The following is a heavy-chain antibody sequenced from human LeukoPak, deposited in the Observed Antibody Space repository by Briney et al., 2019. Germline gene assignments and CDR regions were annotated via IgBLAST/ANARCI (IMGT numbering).Heavy chain of an antibody. CDR3: ATSRGYSYGYYRC. D-gene: IGHD5-18*01. CDR2: INHSGST. J-gene: IGHJ4*02. V-gene: IGHV4-34*01. Sequence: SETLSLTCAVYGGSFSGYYWSWIRQPPGKGLEWIGEINHSGSTNYNPSLKSRVTITVDTSKNQFSLKLSSVTAADTAVYYCATSRGYSYGYYRCWGQGTLVTVSS. CDR1: GGSFSGYY.